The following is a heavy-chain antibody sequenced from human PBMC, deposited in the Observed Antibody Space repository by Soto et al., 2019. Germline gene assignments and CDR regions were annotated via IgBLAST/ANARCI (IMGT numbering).Heavy chain of an antibody. Sequence: SETLSLTCTVSGGSISGYYWSWIRQPPGKGLEWIGYIYYSGSTNYNPSLKSRVTISVDTSKNQFSLKLSSVNAADTAVHYCARGPHEKKWLRLSCYFGMDVWGQGTTVTVSS. CDR3: ARGPHEKKWLRLSCYFGMDV. D-gene: IGHD5-12*01. J-gene: IGHJ6*02. CDR1: GGSISGYY. CDR2: IYYSGST. V-gene: IGHV4-59*01.